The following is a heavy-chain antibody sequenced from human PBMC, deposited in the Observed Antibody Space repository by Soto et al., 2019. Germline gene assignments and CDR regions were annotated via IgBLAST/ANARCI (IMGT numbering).Heavy chain of an antibody. Sequence: GGSLRLSCAASGFTFSSFGIHWVRQAPGKGLEWVAVISYDGIDKNYGDSVKGRFTISRENSKNTLYLQMSSLRAEDTAVYYCAKRKYCPSTTCFDYWGQGTQVTVSS. CDR1: GFTFSSFG. V-gene: IGHV3-30*18. CDR3: AKRKYCPSTTCFDY. CDR2: ISYDGIDK. D-gene: IGHD2-2*01. J-gene: IGHJ4*02.